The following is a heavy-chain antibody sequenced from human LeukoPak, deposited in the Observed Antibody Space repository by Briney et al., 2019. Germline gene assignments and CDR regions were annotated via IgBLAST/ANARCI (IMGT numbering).Heavy chain of an antibody. CDR3: GRDALVGYFSYYYMDV. CDR2: VHYSGST. J-gene: IGHJ6*03. V-gene: IGHV4-59*01. CDR1: GGSISGFY. D-gene: IGHD2-15*01. Sequence: SETLSLTCTVSGGSISGFYWSWIRQPPGKGLEWIGYVHYSGSTSYNPSLKSRVTISIDTSKNQFSLKLSSVTAADTAVYYCGRDALVGYFSYYYMDVWGKGTTVTVSS.